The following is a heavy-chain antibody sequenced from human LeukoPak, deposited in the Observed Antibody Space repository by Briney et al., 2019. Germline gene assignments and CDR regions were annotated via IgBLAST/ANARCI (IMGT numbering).Heavy chain of an antibody. CDR3: AREGVTKYYFDY. CDR1: GGSIGSYY. D-gene: IGHD4-11*01. CDR2: IYYSGST. Sequence: SETLSLTCTVSGGSIGSYYWSWIRQPPGKGLEWIGYIYYSGSTDYNPSLKSRVTISVDTSKNQFSLKLSSVTAADTAVYYCAREGVTKYYFDYWGQGTLVTVSS. V-gene: IGHV4-59*01. J-gene: IGHJ4*02.